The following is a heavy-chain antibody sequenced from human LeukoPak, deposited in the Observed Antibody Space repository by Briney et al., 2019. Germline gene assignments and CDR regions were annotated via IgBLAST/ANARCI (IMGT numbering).Heavy chain of an antibody. J-gene: IGHJ3*02. D-gene: IGHD2-2*01. V-gene: IGHV1-18*01. Sequence: ASVKVSCKASGYTFTSYGISWVRQAPGQGLEWMGWISAYNGNTNYAQKLQGRVTMTTDTSTSTAYMELRSLRSDDTAVYYCARDVVVPAAMLGGDDAFDIWGQGTMVTVSS. CDR2: ISAYNGNT. CDR1: GYTFTSYG. CDR3: ARDVVVPAAMLGGDDAFDI.